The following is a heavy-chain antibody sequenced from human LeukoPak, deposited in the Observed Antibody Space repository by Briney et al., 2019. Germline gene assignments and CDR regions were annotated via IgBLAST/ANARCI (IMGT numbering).Heavy chain of an antibody. V-gene: IGHV4-38-2*02. CDR3: ARAGGSAIDIDY. CDR1: GYSISSGYF. CDR2: IFHSGST. J-gene: IGHJ4*02. D-gene: IGHD2-15*01. Sequence: SETLSLTCTVSGYSISSGYFWGWIRQPPGKGLEWIGNIFHSGSTYYNPSLRSRVTISLDMSKNQFSLKLNSVTAADTAVYYCARAGGSAIDIDYWGQGTLVTVSS.